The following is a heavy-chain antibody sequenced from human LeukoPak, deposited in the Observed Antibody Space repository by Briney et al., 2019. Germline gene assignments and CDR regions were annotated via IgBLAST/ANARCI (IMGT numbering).Heavy chain of an antibody. J-gene: IGHJ3*01. CDR3: ARTQHSSGWYPNAFDV. CDR2: ISYDESSE. D-gene: IGHD6-19*01. Sequence: PGGSLRLSCAASGFTFSSYNMHWVRQAPGKGLGWVSLISYDESSEYYADSVKGRFTISRDNSKNTLYLQMNSLRADDTAVYYCARTQHSSGWYPNAFDVWGQGTMVTVSS. V-gene: IGHV3-30*04. CDR1: GFTFSSYN.